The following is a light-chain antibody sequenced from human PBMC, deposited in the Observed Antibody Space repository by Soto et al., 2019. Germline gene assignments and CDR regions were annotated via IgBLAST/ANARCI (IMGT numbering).Light chain of an antibody. J-gene: IGKJ4*01. V-gene: IGKV3-15*01. CDR2: GAS. Sequence: EVVMTQSPATVSLSPGEGVTLSCRASQTISNDLAWYQQKPGQAPRLLIYGASTRATGVPARFSGGGSGTEFTLTISSLQSEDFAFYYCQQNNKGPPVTYGGGTKVEIK. CDR3: QQNNKGPPVT. CDR1: QTISND.